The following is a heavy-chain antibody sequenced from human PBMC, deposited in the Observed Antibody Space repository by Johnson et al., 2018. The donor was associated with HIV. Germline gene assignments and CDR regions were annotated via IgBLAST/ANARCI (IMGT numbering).Heavy chain of an antibody. J-gene: IGHJ3*02. CDR3: ASDYGDYDHAFDI. CDR1: GFTFGDYA. CDR2: IRSKAYGGTT. D-gene: IGHD4-17*01. V-gene: IGHV3-49*04. Sequence: VQLVESGGGLVQPGRSLRLSCTASGFTFGDYAMSWVRQAPGKGLEWVGFIRSKAYGGTTEYADSVKGRFTISRENAKNSVYLQMNSLRSDDTAVYYCASDYGDYDHAFDIWGRGTVVTVTS.